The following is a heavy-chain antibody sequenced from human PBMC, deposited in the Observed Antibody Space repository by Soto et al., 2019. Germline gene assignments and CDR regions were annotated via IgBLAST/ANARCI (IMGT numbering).Heavy chain of an antibody. D-gene: IGHD3-22*01. CDR2: LYVSGSP. CDR1: GGSIRDYY. CDR3: ARMYNSGYYRPEGDYYFYGMDV. J-gene: IGHJ6*02. Sequence: QVQLQESGPGLVKPSETLSVTCSVSGGSIRDYYWSWIRQPAGKGLEWIGRLYVSGSPKYNPSLKSRVTMSADTSVNQFSLTLSSVTAADTAIYYCARMYNSGYYRPEGDYYFYGMDVWGQGTTVTVSS. V-gene: IGHV4-4*07.